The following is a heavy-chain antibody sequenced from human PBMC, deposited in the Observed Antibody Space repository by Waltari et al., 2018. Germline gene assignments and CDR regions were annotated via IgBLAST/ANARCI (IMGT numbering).Heavy chain of an antibody. Sequence: QVQLVPSGAEVKKPGSSVKVSCKASGGTFSSYAISWVRQAPGQGLEWMGGIIPSFGTANYAQKFQGRVTITEDESTSTAYMGLSSLRSEDTAVYYWARDQSGGRVNYNFDYWGQGTLVTVSS. D-gene: IGHD1-26*01. CDR1: GGTFSSYA. CDR2: IIPSFGTA. J-gene: IGHJ4*02. V-gene: IGHV1-69*13. CDR3: ARDQSGGRVNYNFDY.